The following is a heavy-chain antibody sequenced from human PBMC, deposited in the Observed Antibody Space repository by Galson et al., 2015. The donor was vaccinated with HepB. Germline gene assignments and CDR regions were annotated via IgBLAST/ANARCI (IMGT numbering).Heavy chain of an antibody. J-gene: IGHJ3*02. CDR2: IKQDASEK. Sequence: LRLSCAASGFSFSGSWMSWVRQAPGKGLEWVANIKQDASEKYYVDSVKGRFAIPRDNAKTSLYLQMNSLGAEDTAVYYCARGPRYGAFDIWGQGTVVTVSS. CDR3: ARGPRYGAFDI. V-gene: IGHV3-7*03. CDR1: GFSFSGSW. D-gene: IGHD4-17*01.